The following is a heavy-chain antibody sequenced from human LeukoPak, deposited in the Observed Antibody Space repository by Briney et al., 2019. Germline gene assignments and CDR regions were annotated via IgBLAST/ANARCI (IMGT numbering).Heavy chain of an antibody. V-gene: IGHV1-18*01. Sequence: WASVTVSCKASGYTFTSYGISWVRQAPGQGLEWMGWISAYNGNTNYAQKLQGRVTMTTDTSTSTAYMELRSLRSDDTAVYYCARDLSYDSSGWVNWFDPWGQGTLVTVSS. CDR1: GYTFTSYG. D-gene: IGHD3-22*01. CDR2: ISAYNGNT. J-gene: IGHJ5*02. CDR3: ARDLSYDSSGWVNWFDP.